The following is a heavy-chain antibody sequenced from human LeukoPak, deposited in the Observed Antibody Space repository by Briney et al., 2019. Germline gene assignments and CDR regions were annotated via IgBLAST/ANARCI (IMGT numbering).Heavy chain of an antibody. CDR3: ATAARSTSWYYFDC. V-gene: IGHV4-59*03. D-gene: IGHD6-13*01. Sequence: SETLSLTCTVSGGSISSYYWSWIRQPPGKGLEWIGYIYYSGSTNYNPSLKSRVTMSADTSKNQFSLQLTSVTAADTAVYYCATAARSTSWYYFDCWGQGTLVTVSS. CDR2: IYYSGST. J-gene: IGHJ4*02. CDR1: GGSISSYY.